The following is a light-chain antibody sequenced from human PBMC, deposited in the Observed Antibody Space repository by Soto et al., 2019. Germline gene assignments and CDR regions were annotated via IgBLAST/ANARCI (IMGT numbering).Light chain of an antibody. V-gene: IGLV1-40*01. CDR3: QSYDNSLSAWV. CDR1: SSNIGAGYD. J-gene: IGLJ3*02. CDR2: GNN. Sequence: QSVLTQPPSVSGAPXQRVTXSCTGSSSNIGAGYDVHWYQQLPGTAPKLLIYGNNNRPSGVPDRFSGSKSGTSASLAITGLQAEDEGDYYCQSYDNSLSAWVFGGGTKLTVL.